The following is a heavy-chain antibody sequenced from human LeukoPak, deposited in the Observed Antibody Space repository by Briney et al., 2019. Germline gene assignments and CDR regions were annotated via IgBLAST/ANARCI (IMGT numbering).Heavy chain of an antibody. D-gene: IGHD3-16*02. Sequence: GGSLRLSCAASGFTFSSYGMHWVRQAPGKGLEWVAVIWYDGSNKYYADSVRGRFTISSDNSKNTLYLQMHSLSAEDTAVYYCARELGDYDYVWGSYRRYCFDYWGQGTLVTVSS. V-gene: IGHV3-33*01. CDR2: IWYDGSNK. J-gene: IGHJ4*02. CDR1: GFTFSSYG. CDR3: ARELGDYDYVWGSYRRYCFDY.